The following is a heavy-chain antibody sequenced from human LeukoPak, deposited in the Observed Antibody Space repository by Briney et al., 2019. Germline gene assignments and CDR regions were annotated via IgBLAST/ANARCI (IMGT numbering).Heavy chain of an antibody. CDR3: ARDRGEYSSGWYMDY. Sequence: GGSLRLSCAASGFTFSSYSMNWVRQAPGKGLEWVSSISSSSSYIYYADSVKGRFTISRDNAKNSLYLQMNSLRAEDTAVYYCARDRGEYSSGWYMDYWGQGTLATVSS. V-gene: IGHV3-21*01. J-gene: IGHJ4*02. CDR1: GFTFSSYS. D-gene: IGHD6-19*01. CDR2: ISSSSSYI.